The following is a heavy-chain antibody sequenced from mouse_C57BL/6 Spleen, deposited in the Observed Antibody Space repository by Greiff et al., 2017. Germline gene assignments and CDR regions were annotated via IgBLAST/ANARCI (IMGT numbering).Heavy chain of an antibody. D-gene: IGHD1-1*01. CDR1: GYTFTSYT. Sequence: QVQLQQSGAELARPGASVKMSCKASGYTFTSYTMHWVKQRPGQGLEWIGYINPSSGYTKYNQKFKDKATLTADKSSSTAYMQLSSLTSEDSAVYYCARGDYYGYYAMDYWGQGTSVTVSS. V-gene: IGHV1-4*01. CDR3: ARGDYYGYYAMDY. J-gene: IGHJ4*01. CDR2: INPSSGYT.